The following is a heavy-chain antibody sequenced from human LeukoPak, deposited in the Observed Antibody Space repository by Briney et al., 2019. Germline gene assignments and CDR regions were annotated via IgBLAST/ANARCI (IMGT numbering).Heavy chain of an antibody. V-gene: IGHV4-38-2*02. Sequence: SETLSLTCTVSGYSISSGYYWGWIRQPPGKGLEWIGSIYHSGTTYYNPSLKSRVTISVDTSKNQFSLKLSSVTAADTAVYYCARFPHYYDSSNSYVRFYFDYWAQGSLVTVSS. D-gene: IGHD3-22*01. J-gene: IGHJ4*02. CDR2: IYHSGTT. CDR1: GYSISSGYY. CDR3: ARFPHYYDSSNSYVRFYFDY.